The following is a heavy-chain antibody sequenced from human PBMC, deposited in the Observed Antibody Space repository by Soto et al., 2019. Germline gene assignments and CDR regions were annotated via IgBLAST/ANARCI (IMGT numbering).Heavy chain of an antibody. D-gene: IGHD3-9*01. J-gene: IGHJ4*02. V-gene: IGHV1-46*01. CDR1: GYTFTSYY. Sequence: ASVKVSCKASGYTFTSYYMHWVRQAPGQGLGWMGIINPSGGSTSYAQKFQGRVTMTTDTSTSTAYMELRSLRSDDTAVYYCARVRWDYDILTGYYQSHYFDYWGQGTLVTVSS. CDR2: INPSGGST. CDR3: ARVRWDYDILTGYYQSHYFDY.